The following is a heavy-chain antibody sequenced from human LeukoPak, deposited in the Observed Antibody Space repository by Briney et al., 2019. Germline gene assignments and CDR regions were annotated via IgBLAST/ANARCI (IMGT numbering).Heavy chain of an antibody. Sequence: SQTLSLTCAISGDSVSSNSTAWNWIRQTPSRGLEWLGRTYYRSKWYNDYTVSVKSRITFNPDTSKNQFSLHLNSVTPEDTAVYYCARKRLSADSFDIWGQGTLVTVSS. V-gene: IGHV6-1*01. CDR3: ARKRLSADSFDI. D-gene: IGHD4/OR15-4a*01. J-gene: IGHJ3*02. CDR2: TYYRSKWYN. CDR1: GDSVSSNSTA.